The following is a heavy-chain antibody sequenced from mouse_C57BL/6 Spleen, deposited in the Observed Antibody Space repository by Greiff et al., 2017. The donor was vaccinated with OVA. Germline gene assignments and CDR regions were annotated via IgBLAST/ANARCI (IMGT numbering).Heavy chain of an antibody. V-gene: IGHV5-6*01. CDR2: ISSGGSYT. CDR1: GFTFSSYG. CDR3: ARQAVVWDY. D-gene: IGHD1-1*01. J-gene: IGHJ2*01. Sequence: EVQVVESGGDLVKPGGSLKLSCAASGFTFSSYGMSWVRQTPDKRLEWVATISSGGSYTYYPDSVKGRFTISRDNAKNTLYLQMSSLKSEDTAMYYCARQAVVWDYWGQGTTLTVSS.